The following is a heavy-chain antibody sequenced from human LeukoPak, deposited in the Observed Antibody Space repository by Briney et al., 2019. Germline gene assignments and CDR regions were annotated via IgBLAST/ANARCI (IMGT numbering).Heavy chain of an antibody. V-gene: IGHV4-39*07. J-gene: IGHJ4*02. CDR3: ARDRSIAAAYGRFDY. CDR1: GDSISSSNYY. D-gene: IGHD6-13*01. Sequence: SETLSLTCTVSGDSISSSNYYWGWIRQPPGKGLEWIGTIYYSGNTYYNPSLKSRVTISVDTSKNQFSLKLSSVTAADTAVYYCARDRSIAAAYGRFDYWGQGTLVTVSS. CDR2: IYYSGNT.